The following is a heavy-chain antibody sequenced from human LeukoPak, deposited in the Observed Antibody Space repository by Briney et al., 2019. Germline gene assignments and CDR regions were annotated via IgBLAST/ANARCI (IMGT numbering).Heavy chain of an antibody. Sequence: PGGSLRLSCAASGFTFSSFALSWVRQAPGKGLEWVANIKQDGSEKYYVDSVKGRFTISRDNAKNSLYLQMNSLRAEDTAVYYRARVSGDLLDYWGQGTLVTVSS. J-gene: IGHJ4*02. D-gene: IGHD4-17*01. V-gene: IGHV3-7*01. CDR1: GFTFSSFA. CDR3: ARVSGDLLDY. CDR2: IKQDGSEK.